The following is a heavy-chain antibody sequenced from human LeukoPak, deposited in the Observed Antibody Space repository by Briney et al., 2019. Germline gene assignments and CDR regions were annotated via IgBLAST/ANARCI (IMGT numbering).Heavy chain of an antibody. V-gene: IGHV4-31*03. Sequence: SQTLSLTCTVSGGSISSGGYYWSWIRQHPGKGLEWIGYIYYSGSTYYNPSLKGRVTISVDTSKNQFSLKLSSVTAADTAVYYCARELQLGHTGWYFDLWGRGTLVTVSS. CDR1: GGSISSGGYY. D-gene: IGHD1/OR15-1a*01. CDR3: ARELQLGHTGWYFDL. CDR2: IYYSGST. J-gene: IGHJ2*01.